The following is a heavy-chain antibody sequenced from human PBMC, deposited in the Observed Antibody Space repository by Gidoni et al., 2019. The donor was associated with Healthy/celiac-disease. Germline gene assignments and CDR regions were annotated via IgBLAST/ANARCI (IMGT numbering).Heavy chain of an antibody. CDR1: GGSISSSSYY. J-gene: IGHJ4*02. CDR3: ARQAGIAAAGTGWYFDY. Sequence: QLQLQESGPGLVKPSETLSLTCTVSGGSISSSSYYWGWIRQPPGKGLEWIGSIYYSGSTYYNPSLKSRVTISVDTSKNQFSLKLSSVTAADTAVYYCARQAGIAAAGTGWYFDYWGQGTLVTVSS. V-gene: IGHV4-39*01. CDR2: IYYSGST. D-gene: IGHD6-13*01.